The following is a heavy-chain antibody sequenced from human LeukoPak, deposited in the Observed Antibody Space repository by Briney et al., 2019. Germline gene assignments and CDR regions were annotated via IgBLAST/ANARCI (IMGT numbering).Heavy chain of an antibody. J-gene: IGHJ3*02. V-gene: IGHV3-48*01. CDR3: AREDIVVVPAAHDAFDI. Sequence: GRSLRLSCAASGFTFSSYSMNWVRQAPGKGLEWVSYISSSSSTIYYADSVKGRFTISRDNAKNSLYLQMNSLRAEDTAVYYCAREDIVVVPAAHDAFDIWGQGTMVTVSS. CDR2: ISSSSSTI. CDR1: GFTFSSYS. D-gene: IGHD2-2*01.